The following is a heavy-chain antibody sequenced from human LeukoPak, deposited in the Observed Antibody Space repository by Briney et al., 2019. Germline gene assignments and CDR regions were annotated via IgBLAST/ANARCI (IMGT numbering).Heavy chain of an antibody. CDR3: ARVYASGSYYRGMDV. CDR2: ISSSSTYI. CDR1: GFTFSSYT. Sequence: GGSLRLSCAASGFTFSSYTMNWVRQAPGKGLEWVSSISSSSTYIYHAESVKGRFTISRDNAKNSLYLQMNSLRAEDTAVYYCARVYASGSYYRGMDVWGQGTTVTVSS. D-gene: IGHD3-10*01. J-gene: IGHJ6*02. V-gene: IGHV3-21*06.